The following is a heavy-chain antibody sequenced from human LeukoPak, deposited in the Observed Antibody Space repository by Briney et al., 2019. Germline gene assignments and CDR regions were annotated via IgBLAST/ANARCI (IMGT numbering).Heavy chain of an antibody. CDR2: INPNRGGT. J-gene: IGHJ2*01. V-gene: IGHV1-2*02. CDR1: GYTFTSYY. D-gene: IGHD3-22*01. CDR3: ARDGMIVVVMSEDWYFDL. Sequence: ASVKVSCKASGYTFTSYYMHWVRQAPGQGLEWMGWINPNRGGTNYAQKFQGRVTMTRDTSISTAYMELSRLRSDDTAVYYCARDGMIVVVMSEDWYFDLWGRGTLVTVSS.